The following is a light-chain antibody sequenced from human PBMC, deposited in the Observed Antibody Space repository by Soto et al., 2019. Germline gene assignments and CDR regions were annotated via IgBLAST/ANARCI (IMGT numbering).Light chain of an antibody. Sequence: QPVLTQPPSASGTPGQRVTISCSGSSSNIGSNYVYWYQQLPGTAPKLLIYRNNQRPSEVPDRFSGSKSGTSASLAISGLRSEDEADYYCAAWDDSLSALVFGGGTKVTVL. CDR1: SSNIGSNY. CDR2: RNN. CDR3: AAWDDSLSALV. V-gene: IGLV1-47*01. J-gene: IGLJ2*01.